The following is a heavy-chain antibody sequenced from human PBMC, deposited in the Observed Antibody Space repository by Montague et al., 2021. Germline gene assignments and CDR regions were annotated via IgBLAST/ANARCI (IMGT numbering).Heavy chain of an antibody. CDR3: ARNLASAAPGAFDI. D-gene: IGHD6-13*01. CDR1: GFSFSSYW. J-gene: IGHJ3*02. CDR2: ITLDGSSP. V-gene: IGHV3-74*01. Sequence: SLRLSCAASGFSFSSYWMHWLRQAPGKGLLWVSRITLDGSSPTFADSVKGRFTTSRDNAKATLYLQMNSLRVEDTAVYYCARNLASAAPGAFDIWGQGTMVTVSS.